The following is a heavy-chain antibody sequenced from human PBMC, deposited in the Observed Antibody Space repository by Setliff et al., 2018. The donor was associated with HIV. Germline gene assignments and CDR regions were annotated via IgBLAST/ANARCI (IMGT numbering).Heavy chain of an antibody. CDR2: IRYDGNDK. Sequence: SCKASGYTFTDYYMHWVRQAPGKGLEWIAFIRYDGNDKYYADSVKGRFTISRDNSKNTLYLQMNSLRAEDTAVYYCAKIQNPQGYYYDSSGYYPHPGSPDYWGQGTLVTVSS. V-gene: IGHV3-30*02. D-gene: IGHD3-22*01. CDR3: AKIQNPQGYYYDSSGYYPHPGSPDY. J-gene: IGHJ4*02. CDR1: GYTFTDYY.